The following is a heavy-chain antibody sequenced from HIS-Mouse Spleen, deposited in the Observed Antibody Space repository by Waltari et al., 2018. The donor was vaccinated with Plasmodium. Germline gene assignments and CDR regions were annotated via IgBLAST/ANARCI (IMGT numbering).Heavy chain of an antibody. CDR3: ARGRRIVVVTAPRGFFDY. J-gene: IGHJ4*02. Sequence: QVQLQQWGAGLLKPSETLSLTCAVYGESFSGYYWRWLRQPPGKGLEWIGEINHSGSTNYNPSLKSRVTISVDTSKNQFSLKLSSVTAADTAVYYCARGRRIVVVTAPRGFFDYWGQGTLVTVSS. D-gene: IGHD2-21*02. V-gene: IGHV4-34*01. CDR1: GESFSGYY. CDR2: INHSGST.